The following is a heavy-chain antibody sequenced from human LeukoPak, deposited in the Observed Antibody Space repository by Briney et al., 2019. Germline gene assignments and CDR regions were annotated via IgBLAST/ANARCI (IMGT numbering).Heavy chain of an antibody. CDR3: ARDRRYYYYYYMDV. CDR2: IIPIFGTA. J-gene: IGHJ6*03. CDR1: GGTFSSYA. V-gene: IGHV1-69*06. Sequence: SVKVSCKASGGTFSSYAISWVRQAPGQGLEWMGGIIPIFGTANYAQKFQGRVTITADKSTSTAYMELSSLRSEDTAVYYCARDRRYYYYYYMDVWGKGTTVTVSS.